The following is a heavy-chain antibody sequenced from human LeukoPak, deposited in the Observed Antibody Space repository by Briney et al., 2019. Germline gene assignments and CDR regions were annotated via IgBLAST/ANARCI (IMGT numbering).Heavy chain of an antibody. V-gene: IGHV3-33*01. CDR2: IWYDGSNR. Sequence: QPGGSLRLSCAASGFKFSSYGMHWVRQAPGKGLEWVTVIWYDGSNRYYADSVKGRFTISRDSSKNTVYLQMDRVRADDTAVYYCGREGASRTIDYWGQGTLVIVSS. J-gene: IGHJ4*02. CDR3: GREGASRTIDY. CDR1: GFKFSSYG. D-gene: IGHD1/OR15-1a*01.